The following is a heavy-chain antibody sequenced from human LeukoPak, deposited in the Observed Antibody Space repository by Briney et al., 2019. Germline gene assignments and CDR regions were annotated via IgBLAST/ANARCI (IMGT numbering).Heavy chain of an antibody. J-gene: IGHJ2*01. D-gene: IGHD2-15*01. V-gene: IGHV3-21*01. CDR2: ISGSSSYI. Sequence: GGSLRLSCAAAGFAFSNYTMNWVRQAPGKGLEWVSSISGSSSYIYYTDSVKGRFTISRDNARSSLYLQMNGLRAEDTAIYYCARDREPAGGVAATPNWYFDLWGRGTLVTVSS. CDR3: ARDREPAGGVAATPNWYFDL. CDR1: GFAFSNYT.